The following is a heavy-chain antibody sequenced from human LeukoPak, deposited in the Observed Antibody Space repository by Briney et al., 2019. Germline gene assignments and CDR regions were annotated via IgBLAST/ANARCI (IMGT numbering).Heavy chain of an antibody. D-gene: IGHD2/OR15-2a*01. V-gene: IGHV3-30*02. J-gene: IGHJ3*02. CDR2: IRYDGRNQ. Sequence: GGSLRLSRAASGFTFSSYGMHWVRQAPGKGLEWVAFIRYDGRNQYYADSVKGRFTISRDNSKNTLYVQMNSLRAEDTAVYYCANALSGAFDIWGQGTMVTVSS. CDR3: ANALSGAFDI. CDR1: GFTFSSYG.